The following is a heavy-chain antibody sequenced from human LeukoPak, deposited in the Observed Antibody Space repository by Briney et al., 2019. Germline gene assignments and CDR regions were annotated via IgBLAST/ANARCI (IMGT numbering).Heavy chain of an antibody. CDR3: AKDLRAREHYSYFDY. CDR1: GFTFSNYA. V-gene: IGHV3-23*01. CDR2: ISGSGGST. D-gene: IGHD1-26*01. J-gene: IGHJ4*02. Sequence: GGSLRLSCAASGFTFSNYAMSWVRQAPGKGLEWVSAISGSGGSTYYADSVKGRFTISRDNSKNTLYLQMNSLRAEDTAVYYCAKDLRAREHYSYFDYWGQGTLVTVSS.